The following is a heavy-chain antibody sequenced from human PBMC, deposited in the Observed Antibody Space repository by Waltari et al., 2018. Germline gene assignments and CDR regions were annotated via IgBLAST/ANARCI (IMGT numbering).Heavy chain of an antibody. Sequence: PSQTLSLTCTVFGGSISSGRYYWSWIRQPAGKGLEWIGHIYTSGSTNYNPSLKSRVAISIDTSKNQFSLKLSSVTAADTAVYYCARGLLWFGELKNFDYWGQGTLVTVSS. V-gene: IGHV4-61*09. D-gene: IGHD3-10*01. CDR2: IYTSGST. CDR1: GGSISSGRYY. CDR3: ARGLLWFGELKNFDY. J-gene: IGHJ4*02.